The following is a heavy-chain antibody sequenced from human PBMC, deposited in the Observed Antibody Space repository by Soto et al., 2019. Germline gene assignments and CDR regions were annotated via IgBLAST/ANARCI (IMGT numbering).Heavy chain of an antibody. Sequence: WGSLRLSCAASGFTFSSYAMSWVRQAPGRGLEWVSAISGSGGSTYYADSVKGRFTISRDNSKNMLYLQMSSLRAEDTAVYYCANRDTSMVTRYYYGMDVWGQGTTVTVSS. CDR3: ANRDTSMVTRYYYGMDV. CDR1: GFTFSSYA. CDR2: ISGSGGST. D-gene: IGHD5-18*01. J-gene: IGHJ6*02. V-gene: IGHV3-23*01.